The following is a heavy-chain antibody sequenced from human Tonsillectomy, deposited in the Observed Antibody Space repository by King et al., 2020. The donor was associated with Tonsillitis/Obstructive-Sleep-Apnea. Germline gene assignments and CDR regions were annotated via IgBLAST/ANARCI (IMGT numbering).Heavy chain of an antibody. J-gene: IGHJ3*02. CDR3: ARLFTPHKRVATLYAFDI. CDR2: SYPGDSDT. V-gene: IGHV5-51*01. D-gene: IGHD5-12*01. CDR1: GYSFTSYW. Sequence: VQLVESGAEVKKPGESLKISCKGSGYSFTSYWIGWVRQMPGKGLEWMGISYPGDSDTRYSPSFQGQITISADKSFRTPYLPWSSLKASDTAMYYSARLFTPHKRVATLYAFDIWGRGTMVTVSS.